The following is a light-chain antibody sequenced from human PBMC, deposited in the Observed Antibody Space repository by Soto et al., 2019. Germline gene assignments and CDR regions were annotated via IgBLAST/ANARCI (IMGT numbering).Light chain of an antibody. CDR3: SSYTSSSTLYD. CDR1: SSDVGGYNY. Sequence: QSVLTQPASMSGSPGQSITIYCTGTSSDVGGYNYVSWYQHHPGKAPKLMIYDVSNRPSVVSNRFSGSKSGNTASLTISGLQAENEADYYCSSYTSSSTLYDFGTSTQLTV. V-gene: IGLV2-14*03. CDR2: DVS. J-gene: IGLJ1*01.